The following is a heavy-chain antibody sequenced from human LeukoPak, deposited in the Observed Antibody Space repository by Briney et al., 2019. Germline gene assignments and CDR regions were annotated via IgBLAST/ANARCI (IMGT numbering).Heavy chain of an antibody. Sequence: GGSLRLSCAASGFIVSSNYMTWVRQAPGKGLEWVSVIYSDGSTFYADSVKGRFTISRDNSKNTLSLQMNSLRAEDTAVYYCARDGIASSRGAFDIWGQGTMVTVSS. V-gene: IGHV3-53*01. CDR3: ARDGIASSRGAFDI. D-gene: IGHD6-13*01. CDR2: IYSDGST. CDR1: GFIVSSNY. J-gene: IGHJ3*02.